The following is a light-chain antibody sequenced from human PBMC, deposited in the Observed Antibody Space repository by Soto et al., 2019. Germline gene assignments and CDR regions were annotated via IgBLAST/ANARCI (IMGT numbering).Light chain of an antibody. V-gene: IGLV1-40*01. CDR3: RSYDSSLSGWV. CDR1: SSNIGAGYG. Sequence: QSVLTQPPSVSGAPGQRVTIYCTGSSSNIGAGYGVHWYQQLPGTAPKLLIHGNSNRPSGVPDRFSGSKSGTSPSLAITGLQAEDEADYYCRSYDSSLSGWVFGGGTKVTVL. CDR2: GNS. J-gene: IGLJ3*02.